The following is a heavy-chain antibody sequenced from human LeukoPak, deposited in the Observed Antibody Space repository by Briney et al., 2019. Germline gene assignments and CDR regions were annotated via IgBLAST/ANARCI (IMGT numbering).Heavy chain of an antibody. D-gene: IGHD2-2*01. V-gene: IGHV1-2*02. J-gene: IGHJ6*02. CDR3: ARDRPIVVVAAAAYYYYGMEV. CDR2: INSNSGGT. Sequence: GAVKVSCQASGYTFTGYYMHWVRPAPGQGLEWVGWINSNSGGTNYAQKCQGSVTMTRDPFISTVYMELSRLRSDDTAVYYCARDRPIVVVAAAAYYYYGMEVWGQGTTVTVSS. CDR1: GYTFTGYY.